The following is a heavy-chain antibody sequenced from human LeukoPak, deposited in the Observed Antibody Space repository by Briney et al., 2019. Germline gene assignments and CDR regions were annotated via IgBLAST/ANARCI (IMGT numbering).Heavy chain of an antibody. CDR2: IYHAGST. Sequence: SETLSLTCAVSGGSISSGNWWSWVRQPPEKGLEWIGEIYHAGSTNYNPSLKSRVTISVDKSKNQFSLKLSSVSAADTAVYYCVGDCTGGTCAPTVWGQGTLVTVSS. D-gene: IGHD2-8*02. V-gene: IGHV4-4*02. J-gene: IGHJ4*02. CDR1: GGSISSGNW. CDR3: VGDCTGGTCAPTV.